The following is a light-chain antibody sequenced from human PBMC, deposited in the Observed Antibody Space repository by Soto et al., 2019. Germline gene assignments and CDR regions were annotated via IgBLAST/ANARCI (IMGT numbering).Light chain of an antibody. CDR3: QSYDSSLSAHYV. V-gene: IGLV1-40*01. CDR1: SSNIGATYD. CDR2: GNS. J-gene: IGLJ1*01. Sequence: QSVLTQLPSVSGAPGQRVTISCTGSSSNIGATYDVQWYQQLPGTAPKLLIYGNSNRPSGVPDRFSGSKSGTSASLAITGLQADDEADYYCQSYDSSLSAHYVFGTGTRSPS.